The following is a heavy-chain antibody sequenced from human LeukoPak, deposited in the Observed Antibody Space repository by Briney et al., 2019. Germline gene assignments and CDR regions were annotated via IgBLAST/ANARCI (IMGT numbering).Heavy chain of an antibody. CDR2: IIPIFGTT. Sequence: GASVKVSCKSSGGTFSSYTISWVRQAPGQGLEWMGGIIPIFGTTNYAQKFQGRVTITADYSTSTAYMELSSLRSEDTAVYSRARSVGYSGYGIDYWGQGTLVTVSS. J-gene: IGHJ4*02. CDR3: ARSVGYSGYGIDY. D-gene: IGHD5-12*01. V-gene: IGHV1-69*13. CDR1: GGTFSSYT.